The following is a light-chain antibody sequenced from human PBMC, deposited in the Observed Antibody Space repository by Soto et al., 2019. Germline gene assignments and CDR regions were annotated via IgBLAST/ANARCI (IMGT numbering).Light chain of an antibody. CDR1: QSISSPY. J-gene: IGKJ1*01. CDR3: QQYNNWPRWT. V-gene: IGKV3-15*01. CDR2: GAS. Sequence: EIVLTQSPATLSSFPGDRVTLSCRASQSISSPYLAWYQQKPGQAPRLLIYGASTRATGIPARFSGSGSGTEFTLTISSLQSEDFAVYYCQQYNNWPRWTFGQGTKVDIK.